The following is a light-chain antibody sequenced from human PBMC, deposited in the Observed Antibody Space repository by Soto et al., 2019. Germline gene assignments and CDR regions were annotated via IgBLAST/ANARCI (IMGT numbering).Light chain of an antibody. CDR2: QTS. CDR3: QHRMNWPLT. V-gene: IGKV3-11*01. CDR1: QYINTR. J-gene: IGKJ5*01. Sequence: EIVLTQSPATLSSFPGDRVTLSCRASQYINTRLAWYQHRPGQAPRLLIYQTSLRAAGIPARFSGSGSETDFTLTISSLEPEDFAVYYCQHRMNWPLTFGQGTRLEIK.